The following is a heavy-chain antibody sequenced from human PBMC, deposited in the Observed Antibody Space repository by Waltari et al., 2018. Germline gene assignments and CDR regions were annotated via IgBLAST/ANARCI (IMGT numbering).Heavy chain of an antibody. V-gene: IGHV1-69*01. Sequence: QVQLVQSGSELKKPGASVKVSCKASGGTFSSYAISWVRQAPGQGLEWMGGIIPIFGTANYAQKFQGRVTITTDESTSTAYMELSSLRSEDTAVYYCASVYYYGSGILLGAFDIWGQGTMVTVSS. CDR2: IIPIFGTA. J-gene: IGHJ3*02. CDR1: GGTFSSYA. CDR3: ASVYYYGSGILLGAFDI. D-gene: IGHD3-10*01.